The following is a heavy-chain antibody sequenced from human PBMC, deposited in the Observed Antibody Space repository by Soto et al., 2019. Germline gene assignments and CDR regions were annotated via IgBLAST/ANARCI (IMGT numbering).Heavy chain of an antibody. J-gene: IGHJ5*02. V-gene: IGHV1-3*01. CDR1: GYTISSYV. CDR3: ARAWVDTTENWFDP. Sequence: ASVKVSCKASGYTISSYVLHWVRQAPGQSPEWMGWINVGNGETRYSQRVQGTVTITRDTSATTAYLELSSLRSEDTAVYYCARAWVDTTENWFDPWGQGSLVTVSS. CDR2: INVGNGET. D-gene: IGHD1-1*01.